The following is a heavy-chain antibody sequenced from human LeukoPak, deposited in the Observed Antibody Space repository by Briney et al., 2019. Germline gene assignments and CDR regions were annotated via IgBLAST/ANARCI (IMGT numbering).Heavy chain of an antibody. D-gene: IGHD2-21*01. Sequence: SVKVSCKASGFTFTSSAMQWVRQARGQRLEWIGWIVVGSGNTNYAQKFQERVTITRDMSTSTAYMELSSLRSEDTAVYYCAADVVQTYYYYYGMDVWGQGTTVTVSS. CDR3: AADVVQTYYYYYGMDV. J-gene: IGHJ6*02. V-gene: IGHV1-58*02. CDR2: IVVGSGNT. CDR1: GFTFTSSA.